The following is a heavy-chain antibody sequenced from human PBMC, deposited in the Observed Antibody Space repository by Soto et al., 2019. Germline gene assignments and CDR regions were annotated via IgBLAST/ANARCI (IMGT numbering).Heavy chain of an antibody. CDR3: TIVRVADSALGH. Sequence: GGSLRLSCVGSGFIFSNNGMHWVRQTPGKGLEWVAFMSYDGSDTFYSDSVKGRFTISRDNAKNTLFLHMSNLRAEETDMYYCTIVRVADSALGHWGQGTLVTVSS. CDR2: MSYDGSDT. D-gene: IGHD3-10*02. CDR1: GFIFSNNG. V-gene: IGHV3-30*02. J-gene: IGHJ4*02.